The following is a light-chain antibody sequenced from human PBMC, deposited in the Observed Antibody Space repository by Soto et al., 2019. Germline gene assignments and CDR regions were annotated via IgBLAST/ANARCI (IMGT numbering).Light chain of an antibody. CDR2: DGF. CDR3: QQYKLYPLT. J-gene: IGKJ4*01. Sequence: QMTQSPSTLSASVGDRVTITCRASQSISDWLAWYQQKPGKAPKLLIYDGFTLESGVPLRFSGSGFGTEFTLTINSLQTEDSAIYYCQQYKLYPLTFGGGTKVEIK. CDR1: QSISDW. V-gene: IGKV1-5*01.